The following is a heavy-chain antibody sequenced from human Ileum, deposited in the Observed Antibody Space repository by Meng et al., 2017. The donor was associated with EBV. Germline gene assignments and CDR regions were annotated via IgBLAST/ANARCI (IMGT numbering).Heavy chain of an antibody. Sequence: QVQQQQWGVGRLKPSETLAPTCAVYGGSFSGYYWSWIRQPPGKGLEWIGEINHSGSTNYNPSLKSRVTISVDTSKNQFSLKLSSVTAADTAVYYCARGNKVSDRGFDYWGQGTLVTVSS. V-gene: IGHV4-34*01. J-gene: IGHJ4*02. CDR2: INHSGST. D-gene: IGHD3-10*01. CDR1: GGSFSGYY. CDR3: ARGNKVSDRGFDY.